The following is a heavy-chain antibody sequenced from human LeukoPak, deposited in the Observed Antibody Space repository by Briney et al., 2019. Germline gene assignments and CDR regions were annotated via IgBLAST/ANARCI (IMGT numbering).Heavy chain of an antibody. D-gene: IGHD1-26*01. Sequence: GGSLRLSCAASGFTFSTYTVNWGRQAPGQGLEWVSAISSSGGTTYYADSLKGRFSISRDNSKNALYLRMNSLRAEDTAIYYCAKERNAWPTNFDSWGQGTLVSVSA. CDR1: GFTFSTYT. CDR2: ISSSGGTT. CDR3: AKERNAWPTNFDS. V-gene: IGHV3-23*01. J-gene: IGHJ4*02.